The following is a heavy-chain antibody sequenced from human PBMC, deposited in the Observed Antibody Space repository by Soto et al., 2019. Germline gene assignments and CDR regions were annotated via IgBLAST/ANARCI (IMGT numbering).Heavy chain of an antibody. J-gene: IGHJ6*02. CDR3: AREKRCMDV. CDR1: GYTFTSYD. CDR2: MNPNSGNT. Sequence: QVQLEQSGAEVKKPGASVKVSCKASGYTFTSYDINWVRQATGQGLEWMGWMNPNSGNTGHAQKCQGRFTSTRRTPISTAYMELSSLRSEDTAVYYCAREKRCMDVWGQGTTVTVSS. V-gene: IGHV1-8*01.